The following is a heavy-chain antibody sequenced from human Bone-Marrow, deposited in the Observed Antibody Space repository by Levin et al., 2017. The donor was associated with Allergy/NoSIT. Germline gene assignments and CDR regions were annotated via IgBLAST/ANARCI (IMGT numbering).Heavy chain of an antibody. J-gene: IGHJ4*02. Sequence: GGSLRLSCAASGFTFNNYYMSWIRQAPGKGLEWLSHISSSGTYTNYADSVKGRFTITRDNAKNSVSLQMSSLGDDDSAVYFCARAHTSAWSSFGSWGQGALVTVSS. D-gene: IGHD6-19*01. V-gene: IGHV3-11*05. CDR1: GFTFNNYY. CDR3: ARAHTSAWSSFGS. CDR2: ISSSGTYT.